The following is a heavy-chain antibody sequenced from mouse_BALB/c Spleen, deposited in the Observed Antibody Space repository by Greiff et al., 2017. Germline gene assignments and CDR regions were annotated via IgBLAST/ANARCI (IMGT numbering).Heavy chain of an antibody. V-gene: IGHV1-82*01. CDR3: ARRTAYYGNYDAMDY. CDR2: IYPGDGDT. J-gene: IGHJ4*01. D-gene: IGHD2-10*01. Sequence: QVQLKESGPELVKPGASVKISCKASGYAFSSSWMNWVKQRPGQGLEWIGRIYPGDGDTNYNGKFKGKATLTADKSSSTAYMQLSSLTSENSAVYFCARRTAYYGNYDAMDYWGQGTSVTVSS. CDR1: GYAFSSSW.